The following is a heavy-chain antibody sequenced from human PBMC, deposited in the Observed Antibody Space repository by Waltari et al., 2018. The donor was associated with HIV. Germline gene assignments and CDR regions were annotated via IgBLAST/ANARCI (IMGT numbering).Heavy chain of an antibody. J-gene: IGHJ6*02. Sequence: QVQLVESGGGVVQPERSLRLSCAVSGFTFSSYGMHWVRQAPGKGLGWVAVIWYDGSKKYYADSVKGRFTISRDNSKNTLYLQMNSLRDEDTAVYYCARGVHDFYYGMDVWGQGTSVTVSS. CDR3: ARGVHDFYYGMDV. V-gene: IGHV3-33*01. CDR1: GFTFSSYG. CDR2: IWYDGSKK.